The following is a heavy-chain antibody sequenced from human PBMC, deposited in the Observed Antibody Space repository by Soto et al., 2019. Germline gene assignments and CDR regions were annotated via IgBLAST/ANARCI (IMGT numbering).Heavy chain of an antibody. CDR3: ARDIPRSSVYYSGMAV. CDR1: GGTFSSYA. J-gene: IGHJ6*02. V-gene: IGHV1-69*12. Sequence: QVQLVQSGAEVKKPGSSVKVSCKASGGTFSSYAISWVRQAPGQGLEWMGGIIPIFGTANYAQKFQGRVTITADESMSTADMELSSLTSDDTVVYYCARDIPRSSVYYSGMAVWGHGTTFSVSS. D-gene: IGHD6-6*01. CDR2: IIPIFGTA.